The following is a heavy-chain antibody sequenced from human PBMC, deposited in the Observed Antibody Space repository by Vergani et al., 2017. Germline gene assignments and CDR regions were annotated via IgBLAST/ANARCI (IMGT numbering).Heavy chain of an antibody. V-gene: IGHV3-30*03. J-gene: IGHJ1*01. CDR1: GFTSSYYG. Sequence: QVHLVESGGGVVQPGRSLRLSCVVSGFTSSYYGMRWVRQAPGKGLEWVAVISYEGTQKYYADSVKGRFTISRDNSKSTLYLQMNSLRTEDTAVYYCATKSCGTPGCQIGYFREWGQGTLVTVSS. CDR2: ISYEGTQK. D-gene: IGHD1-1*01. CDR3: ATKSCGTPGCQIGYFRE.